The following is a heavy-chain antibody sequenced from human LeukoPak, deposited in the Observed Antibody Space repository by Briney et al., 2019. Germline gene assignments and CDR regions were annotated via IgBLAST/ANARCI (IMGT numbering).Heavy chain of an antibody. D-gene: IGHD1-26*01. CDR3: ARWISGSYFWFDP. V-gene: IGHV1-69*13. Sequence: GASVKVSCKASGGTFSSYAISWVRHAPGQGLEWMGGIIPIFGTANYAQKFQGRVTITADESTSTAYMELSSLRSEDTALYYCARWISGSYFWFDPWGQGTLVTVSS. CDR1: GGTFSSYA. CDR2: IIPIFGTA. J-gene: IGHJ5*02.